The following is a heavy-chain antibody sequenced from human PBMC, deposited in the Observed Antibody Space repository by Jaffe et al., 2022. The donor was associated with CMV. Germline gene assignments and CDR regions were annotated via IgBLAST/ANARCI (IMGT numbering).Heavy chain of an antibody. J-gene: IGHJ6*02. V-gene: IGHV3-53*01. D-gene: IGHD3-10*01. CDR3: ARALYYYGSGSPPWDYYGMDV. CDR2: IYRGGST. CDR1: GFTVSGNY. Sequence: EVQLVESGGGLIQPGGSLRLSCAASGFTVSGNYMSWVRQAPAQGLEWVSVIYRGGSTYYADSVKGRFAISRDNSKNTLYLQMNSLRAEDTAVYYCARALYYYGSGSPPWDYYGMDVWGQGTTVTVSS.